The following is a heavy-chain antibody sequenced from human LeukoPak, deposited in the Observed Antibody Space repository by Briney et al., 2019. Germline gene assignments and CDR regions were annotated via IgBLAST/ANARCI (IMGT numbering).Heavy chain of an antibody. CDR1: GFTFSSYA. CDR3: AKEYYDFWSGKYAPYGKDG. Sequence: QAGGSLRLSCAASGFTFSSYAMSWVRQAPGKGLEWVSAISGSGGSTYYADSVKGRFTISRDNSKNTLYLQMNSLRAEDTAVYYCAKEYYDFWSGKYAPYGKDGWGQGATVTVSS. D-gene: IGHD3-3*01. J-gene: IGHJ6*02. V-gene: IGHV3-23*01. CDR2: ISGSGGST.